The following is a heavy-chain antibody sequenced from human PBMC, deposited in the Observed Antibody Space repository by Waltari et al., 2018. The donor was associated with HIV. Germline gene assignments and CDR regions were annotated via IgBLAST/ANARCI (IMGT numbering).Heavy chain of an antibody. CDR2: INPNSGGT. V-gene: IGHV1-2*02. CDR1: GYTFTGYY. Sequence: QVQLVQSGAEVKKPGASVKVSCKASGYTFTGYYMHWVRQAPGQGLEGMGWINPNSGGTNDAQKFQGRVTRTRDTSISTAYMELSRLRSDDTAVYYCARDRARTTDYYYYGMDVWGQGTTVTVSS. D-gene: IGHD1-7*01. J-gene: IGHJ6*02. CDR3: ARDRARTTDYYYYGMDV.